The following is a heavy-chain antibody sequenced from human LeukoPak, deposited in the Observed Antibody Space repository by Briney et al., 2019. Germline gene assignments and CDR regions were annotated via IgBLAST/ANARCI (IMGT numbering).Heavy chain of an antibody. Sequence: ASVKVSCKASGYTFTNYDINWVRQATGQGLEWIGWMNPNSGNTGYAQKFQGRVTMTRNTSISTAYMELSSLTSEDTAVYYCARPPRSSGWYVNCFDPWGQGTLVTVSS. D-gene: IGHD6-19*01. J-gene: IGHJ5*02. CDR2: MNPNSGNT. CDR3: ARPPRSSGWYVNCFDP. CDR1: GYTFTNYD. V-gene: IGHV1-8*01.